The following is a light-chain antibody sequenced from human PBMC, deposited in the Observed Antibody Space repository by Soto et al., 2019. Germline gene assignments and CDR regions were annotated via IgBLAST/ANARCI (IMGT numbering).Light chain of an antibody. CDR2: DVS. CDR1: SSNLGNYNS. J-gene: IGLJ1*01. V-gene: IGLV2-11*01. CDR3: CSHTGAFIV. Sequence: QSALTKPRSVYGSPGQSVTVSCTGTSSNLGNYNSVSWYQQHPGKVPKLIIYDVSQRPSGVPDRFSGSKSGNTASLTISGLQAEDEADYYCCSHTGAFIVFGTGTKVTVL.